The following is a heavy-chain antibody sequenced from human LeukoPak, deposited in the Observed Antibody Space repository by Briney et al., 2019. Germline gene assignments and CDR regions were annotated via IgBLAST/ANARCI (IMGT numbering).Heavy chain of an antibody. D-gene: IGHD3-22*01. V-gene: IGHV4-30-4*08. J-gene: IGHJ4*02. CDR1: GGSISSGDYY. CDR3: ARDRGLTYYYDSSGYYLD. CDR2: NYYSGST. Sequence: SETLSLTCTVSGGSISSGDYYWSWIRQPPGKGLEWIGYNYYSGSTYYNPSLKSRVTISVDTSENQFSLKLSSVTAADTAVYYCARDRGLTYYYDSSGYYLDWGQGTLVTVSS.